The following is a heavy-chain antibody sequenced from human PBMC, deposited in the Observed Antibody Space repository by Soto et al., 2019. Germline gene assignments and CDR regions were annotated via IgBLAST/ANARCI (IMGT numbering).Heavy chain of an antibody. V-gene: IGHV4-34*01. Sequence: QVQLQQWGAGLLKPSETLSLTCAVNGGSFTGYYWSWVRQPPGKGLEWIGEIKDGGSTNYSPSLRSRVTISADTSKKPFSLKVTSVTAAVTAVYYCARGQEGVVATHWDQGTLVTVSS. CDR1: GGSFTGYY. CDR2: IKDGGST. D-gene: IGHD2-15*01. CDR3: ARGQEGVVATH. J-gene: IGHJ4*02.